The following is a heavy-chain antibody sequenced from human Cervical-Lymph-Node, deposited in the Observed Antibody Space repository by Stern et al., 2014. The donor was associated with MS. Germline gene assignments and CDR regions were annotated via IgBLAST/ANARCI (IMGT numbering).Heavy chain of an antibody. CDR2: IHHSGST. D-gene: IGHD2-2*01. J-gene: IGHJ5*02. V-gene: IGHV4-4*02. CDR1: GGSISSSNW. CDR3: ARGVVPAAMSATFDP. Sequence: VQLVESGPGLVKPSGTLSLTCAVSGGSISSSNWWSWVRQPPGKGLEWIGEIHHSGSTNYNPSLKSRVPISVDKPKNQFSLKLSSVTAADTAVYYRARGVVPAAMSATFDPWGQGTLVTVSS.